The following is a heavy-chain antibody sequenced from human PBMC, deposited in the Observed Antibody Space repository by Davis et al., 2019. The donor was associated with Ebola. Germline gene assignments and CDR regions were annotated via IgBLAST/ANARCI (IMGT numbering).Heavy chain of an antibody. J-gene: IGHJ4*02. CDR3: ARGSGIMITFGGVYFDY. CDR1: GFTFDDYA. CDR2: ISWNSGSI. D-gene: IGHD3-16*01. V-gene: IGHV3-9*01. Sequence: GGSLRLSCAASGFTFDDYAMHWVRQAPGKGLEWVSGISWNSGSIGYADSVKGRFTISRDNSKNTLYLQMNSLRAEDTAVYYCARGSGIMITFGGVYFDYWGQGTLVTVSS.